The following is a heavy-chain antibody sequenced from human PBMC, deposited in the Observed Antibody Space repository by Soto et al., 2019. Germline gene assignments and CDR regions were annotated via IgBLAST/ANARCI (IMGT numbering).Heavy chain of an antibody. D-gene: IGHD1-26*01. CDR2: IYYSGST. J-gene: IGHJ4*02. CDR3: ARDRVGAPQD. V-gene: IGHV4-59*01. Sequence: QVQLQESGPGLVKPSETLSLTCTVSGGSISSYDWSWIRQPPGKGLEWIGYIYYSGSTNYNPSLKSRVTISVDTSKNQFSLKLRSVTAADTAVYYCARDRVGAPQDSGQGTLVTVSS. CDR1: GGSISSYD.